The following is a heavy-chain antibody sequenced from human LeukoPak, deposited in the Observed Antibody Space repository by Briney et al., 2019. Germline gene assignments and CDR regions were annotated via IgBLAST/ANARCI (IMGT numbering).Heavy chain of an antibody. D-gene: IGHD5-12*01. CDR2: IYTSGST. Sequence: SETLSLTCTVSGGSISSYYWSWIRQPAGKGLEWIGRIYTSGSTNYNPPLKSRVTMSVDTSKNQFSLKLSSVTAADTAVYYCARDGGVDIVAMQDFDIWGQGTMVTVSS. V-gene: IGHV4-4*07. CDR1: GGSISSYY. J-gene: IGHJ3*02. CDR3: ARDGGVDIVAMQDFDI.